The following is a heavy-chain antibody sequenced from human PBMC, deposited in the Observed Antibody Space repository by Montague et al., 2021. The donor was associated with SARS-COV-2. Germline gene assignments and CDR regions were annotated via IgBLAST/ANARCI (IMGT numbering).Heavy chain of an antibody. V-gene: IGHV4-34*01. CDR3: ARAGSQRFFEF. D-gene: IGHD1-1*01. CDR2: IRLAGGS. CDR1: SGSLRNYY. J-gene: IGHJ2*01. Sequence: SETLSLTCAVTSGSLRNYYWSWIRQPPGKGLEWIGEIRLAGGSNXNPSLKCRVTISLDTSNNQVSLSLNSVTAADTAVYYCARAGSQRFFEFWGRGTLVTVSS.